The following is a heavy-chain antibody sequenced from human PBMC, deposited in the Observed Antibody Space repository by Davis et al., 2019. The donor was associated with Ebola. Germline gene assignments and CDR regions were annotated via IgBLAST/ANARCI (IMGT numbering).Heavy chain of an antibody. Sequence: GGSLRLSCAASGFTFSSYEMNWVRQAPGKGLEWVSYISSSGSTIYYADSVKGRFTISRDNSKNTLYLQMNSLRAEDTAVYYCARMSYYYDSSGYYNGYFDYWGQGTLVTVSS. CDR2: ISSSGSTI. J-gene: IGHJ4*02. CDR3: ARMSYYYDSSGYYNGYFDY. CDR1: GFTFSSYE. D-gene: IGHD3-22*01. V-gene: IGHV3-48*03.